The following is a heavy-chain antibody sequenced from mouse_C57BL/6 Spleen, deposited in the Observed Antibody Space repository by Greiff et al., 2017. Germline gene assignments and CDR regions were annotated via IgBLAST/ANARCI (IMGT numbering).Heavy chain of an antibody. V-gene: IGHV2-2*01. J-gene: IGHJ3*01. CDR3: ARNSFITTAPFAY. CDR2: IWSGGST. Sequence: VKLVESGPGLVQPSQSLSITCTVSGFSLTSYGVHWVRQSPGKGLEWLGVIWSGGSTDYNAAFISRLSISKDNSKSQVFFKMNSLQADDTAIYYCARNSFITTAPFAYWGQGTLVTVSA. CDR1: GFSLTSYG. D-gene: IGHD1-1*01.